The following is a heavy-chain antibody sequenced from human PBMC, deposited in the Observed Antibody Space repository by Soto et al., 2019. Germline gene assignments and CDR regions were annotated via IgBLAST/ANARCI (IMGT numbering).Heavy chain of an antibody. D-gene: IGHD4-17*01. V-gene: IGHV1-69*13. CDR3: ARDPNYYGGNSGGTFDY. CDR2: IIPIFGTA. Sequence: SVKVSCKASGGTFSSYAISWVRQAPGQGLEWMGGIIPIFGTANYAQKFQGRVTITADESTSTAYMELSSLRSEDTAVYYCARDPNYYGGNSGGTFDYWGQGTLVTVSS. CDR1: GGTFSSYA. J-gene: IGHJ4*02.